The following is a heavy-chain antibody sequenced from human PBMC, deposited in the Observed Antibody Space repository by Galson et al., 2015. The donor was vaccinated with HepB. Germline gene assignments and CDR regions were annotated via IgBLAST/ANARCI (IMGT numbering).Heavy chain of an antibody. Sequence: QSGAEVKKPGESLKISCKGSGYSSTSYWIGWVRQMPGKGLEWMGIIYPGDSDTRYSPSFQGQVTISADKSISTAYLQWSSLKASDTAMYYCARHDYGGSPPSWGENDATNYWYFDLWGRGTLVTVSS. D-gene: IGHD4-23*01. CDR3: ARHDYGGSPPSWGENDATNYWYFDL. CDR1: GYSSTSYW. V-gene: IGHV5-51*01. CDR2: IYPGDSDT. J-gene: IGHJ2*01.